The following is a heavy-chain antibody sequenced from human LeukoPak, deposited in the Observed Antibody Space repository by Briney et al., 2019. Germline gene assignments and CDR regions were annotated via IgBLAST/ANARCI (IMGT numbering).Heavy chain of an antibody. J-gene: IGHJ4*02. V-gene: IGHV3-9*02. Sequence: SLTLSCLASGSTSHDYAMHWVRPAPGKGLEWVAGISWNSGSIGYAESVKGRLTISRDNAQNSLYPQMNSRRAEDRALYYCAKYPSLGHKVFDYWGQGTLVTVSS. D-gene: IGHD3-16*01. CDR1: GSTSHDYA. CDR3: AKYPSLGHKVFDY. CDR2: ISWNSGSI.